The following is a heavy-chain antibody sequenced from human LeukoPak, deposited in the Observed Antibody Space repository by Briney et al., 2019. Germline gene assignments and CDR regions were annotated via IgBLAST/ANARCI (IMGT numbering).Heavy chain of an antibody. CDR2: IYYSGST. Sequence: SETLYLIFTVSCGPISSGGYYWSWIREHPGKGLEWVGYIYYSGSTYYNPSLKSRVTMSVDTSKNQFSLKLSSVTAADTAVYYCARSPSGYSSSWYLGWGQGTLVTVSS. V-gene: IGHV4-31*03. J-gene: IGHJ4*02. CDR3: ARSPSGYSSSWYLG. D-gene: IGHD6-13*01. CDR1: CGPISSGGYY.